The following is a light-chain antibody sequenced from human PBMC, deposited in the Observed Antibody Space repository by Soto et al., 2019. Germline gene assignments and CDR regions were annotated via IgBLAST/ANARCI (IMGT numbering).Light chain of an antibody. V-gene: IGKV1-13*02. CDR2: DAS. J-gene: IGKJ4*01. Sequence: AILLTQSPSSLSASVGDRVTITCRASQGISSALAWYQQKPGKAPKLLIYDASTLERGVPSRFSGSGSGTNFTLPISSLQPEDFATYYFQQFNSYPLTFGGGTKWISN. CDR1: QGISSA. CDR3: QQFNSYPLT.